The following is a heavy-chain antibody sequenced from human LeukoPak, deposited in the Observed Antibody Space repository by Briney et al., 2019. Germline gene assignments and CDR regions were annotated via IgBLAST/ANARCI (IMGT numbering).Heavy chain of an antibody. CDR3: ARGPARLLEWLYPYNWFDP. Sequence: SETLSLTCAVYGGSFSGYYWSWIRQPPGKGLEWIGEINHSGSTNYNPSLKSRVTISVDTSKNQFSLKLSSVTAADTAVYYCARGPARLLEWLYPYNWFDPWGQGTLVTVSS. CDR2: INHSGST. J-gene: IGHJ5*02. V-gene: IGHV4-34*01. CDR1: GGSFSGYY. D-gene: IGHD3-3*01.